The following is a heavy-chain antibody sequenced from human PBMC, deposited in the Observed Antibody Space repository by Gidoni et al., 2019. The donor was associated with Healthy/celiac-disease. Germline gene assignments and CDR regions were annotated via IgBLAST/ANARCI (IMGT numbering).Heavy chain of an antibody. V-gene: IGHV4-34*01. CDR1: GGSFSGYY. J-gene: IGHJ4*02. Sequence: QVQLQQWGAGLLKPSETLSLTCAVYGGSFSGYYWSWIRQPPGKGLEWIGEINHSGSTNYNPPLKSRVTISVDTSKNQFSLKLSSVTAADTAVYYCARAEYYYGSGSYPSGWGQGTLVTVSS. CDR3: ARAEYYYGSGSYPSG. CDR2: INHSGST. D-gene: IGHD3-10*01.